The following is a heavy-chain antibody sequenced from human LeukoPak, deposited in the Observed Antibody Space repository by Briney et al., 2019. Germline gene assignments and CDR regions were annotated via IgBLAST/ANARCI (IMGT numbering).Heavy chain of an antibody. V-gene: IGHV3-30*07. J-gene: IGHJ3*02. Sequence: GGSLRLSCAASGFTFSSYAMHWVRQAPGKGLEWVAVISYDGSNKYYADSVKGRFTISRGNAKNSVYLQMNSLRAEDTAVYYCARDEADYYDSSGFFFDAFDIWGQGTGVTVSS. CDR1: GFTFSSYA. CDR2: ISYDGSNK. CDR3: ARDEADYYDSSGFFFDAFDI. D-gene: IGHD3-22*01.